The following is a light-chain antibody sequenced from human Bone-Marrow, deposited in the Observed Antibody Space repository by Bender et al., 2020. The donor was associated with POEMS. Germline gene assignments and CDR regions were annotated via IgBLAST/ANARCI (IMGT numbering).Light chain of an antibody. J-gene: IGLJ3*02. CDR3: CSYAGSSTWV. CDR2: KGS. CDR1: SSDVWSYNL. Sequence: QSALTQPASVSGSPGQSITISCTGTSSDVWSYNLVAVNRQYPGKAPKLMIYKGSQRTSGVSTRFSGSRSGNTAALTISGLQAEDEADYYCCSYAGSSTWVFGGGTKLTVL. V-gene: IGLV2-23*01.